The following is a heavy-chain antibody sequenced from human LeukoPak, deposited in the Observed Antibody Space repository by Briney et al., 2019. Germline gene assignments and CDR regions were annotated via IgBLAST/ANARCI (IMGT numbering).Heavy chain of an antibody. J-gene: IGHJ4*02. Sequence: GGSLRLSCAASGFTFNAYALHWVRQAPGKGLEWVSYISRSSDTIYYADSVKGRFTFSRDNAKNSLYLQMNSLRPEDTAVYYCVRGSYGAYDYWGQGSLVTVSS. CDR3: VRGSYGAYDY. CDR1: GFTFNAYA. D-gene: IGHD4-17*01. CDR2: ISRSSDTI. V-gene: IGHV3-48*01.